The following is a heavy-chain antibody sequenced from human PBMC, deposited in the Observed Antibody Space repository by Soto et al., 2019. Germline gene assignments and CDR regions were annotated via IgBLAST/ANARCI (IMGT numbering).Heavy chain of an antibody. CDR2: IWYDGSNK. CDR3: ARWTREGFGESWDV. V-gene: IGHV3-33*01. Sequence: QVQLVESGGGVVQPGRSLRLSCTASGFNFGSHGMHWVRQAPGKGLEWVGVIWYDGSNKFYGDSVKGRFIISRDNSKNTVYLEMSSLRVEDTAVYYCARWTREGFGESWDVWGQGTMVTVSS. J-gene: IGHJ6*02. D-gene: IGHD3-10*01. CDR1: GFNFGSHG.